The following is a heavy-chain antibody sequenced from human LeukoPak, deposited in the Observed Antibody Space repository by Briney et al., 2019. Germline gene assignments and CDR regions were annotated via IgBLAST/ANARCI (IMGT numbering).Heavy chain of an antibody. D-gene: IGHD2-2*01. V-gene: IGHV4-34*01. Sequence: SETLSLTCAVYGGSFSGYYWSWIRQLPGKGLEWIGEINHSGSTNYNPSLKSRVTISVDTSKNQFSLKLSSVTAADTAMYYCARGPIVVVPAANWFDPWGQGTLVTVSS. J-gene: IGHJ5*02. CDR2: INHSGST. CDR3: ARGPIVVVPAANWFDP. CDR1: GGSFSGYY.